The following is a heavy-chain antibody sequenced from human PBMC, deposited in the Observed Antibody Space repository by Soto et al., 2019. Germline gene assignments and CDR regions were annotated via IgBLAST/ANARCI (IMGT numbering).Heavy chain of an antibody. CDR1: GFTFSDYY. D-gene: IGHD4-17*01. J-gene: IGHJ3*02. CDR3: ASPSDYGGNSRDAFDI. CDR2: ISSSGSTI. V-gene: IGHV3-11*01. Sequence: PGGSLRLSCAVSGFTFSDYYMSWIRQAPGKGLEWVSYISSSGSTIYYADSVKGRFTISRDNAKNSLYLQMNSLRAEDTAVYYCASPSDYGGNSRDAFDIWGQGTMVTVSS.